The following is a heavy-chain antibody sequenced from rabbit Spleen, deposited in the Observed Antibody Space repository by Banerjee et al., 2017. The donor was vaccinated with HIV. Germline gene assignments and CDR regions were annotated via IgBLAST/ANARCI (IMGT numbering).Heavy chain of an antibody. D-gene: IGHD4-2*01. Sequence: QSLEESGGDLVKPGASLTLTCKASGLDFSSSYWICWVRQAPGKGLEGIACIYGGGSGSPYYATWAKGRFTISKTSSTTVTLQMTSLTAADTATYFCATFYAPQDYFALWGPGTLVTVS. CDR3: ATFYAPQDYFAL. V-gene: IGHV1S40*01. J-gene: IGHJ4*01. CDR2: IYGGGSGSP. CDR1: GLDFSSSYW.